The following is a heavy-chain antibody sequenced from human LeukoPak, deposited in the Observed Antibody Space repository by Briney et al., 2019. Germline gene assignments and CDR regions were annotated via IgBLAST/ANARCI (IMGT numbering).Heavy chain of an antibody. V-gene: IGHV3-7*01. Sequence: GESLRVSCAASGFTFNNYWMSWVRQAPGKGLEWVANIDADGAESHSVDSVKGRFTISRDNAKNSLFLQMNSLRGEDTAVYYCARKGGLYCNAGCFHDAFDVWGQGTTVTVSS. D-gene: IGHD2/OR15-2a*01. CDR1: GFTFNNYW. J-gene: IGHJ3*01. CDR3: ARKGGLYCNAGCFHDAFDV. CDR2: IDADGAES.